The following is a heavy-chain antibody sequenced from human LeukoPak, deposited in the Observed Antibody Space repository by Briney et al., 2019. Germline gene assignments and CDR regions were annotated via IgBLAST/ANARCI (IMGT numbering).Heavy chain of an antibody. CDR2: ISSGVSST. CDR3: LRGVYCSGGTCYPFNAFDI. J-gene: IGHJ3*02. D-gene: IGHD2-15*01. Sequence: PGGSLRLSCAASGFTFSSYEMNWVRQAPGKGLEWVSYISSGVSSTHYADSVKGRFTISRDNAKYSLYLEMNSLRAEATAAYYCLRGVYCSGGTCYPFNAFDIGGRGT. V-gene: IGHV3-48*03. CDR1: GFTFSSYE.